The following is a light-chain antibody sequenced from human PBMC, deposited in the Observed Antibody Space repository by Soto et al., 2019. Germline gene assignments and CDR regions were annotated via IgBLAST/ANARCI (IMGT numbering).Light chain of an antibody. CDR1: HDISKF. V-gene: IGKV1-33*01. CDR3: LQYHKLPLT. CDR2: DAS. J-gene: IGKJ4*01. Sequence: DIQMTHSPPSLPASVGDRVTITCQATHDISKFLNWYQHKPGRAPKLLIYDASILQTGVPSRFSGTRSGTHFTFTISSLQPEYIATYYSLQYHKLPLTFGGGTKVE.